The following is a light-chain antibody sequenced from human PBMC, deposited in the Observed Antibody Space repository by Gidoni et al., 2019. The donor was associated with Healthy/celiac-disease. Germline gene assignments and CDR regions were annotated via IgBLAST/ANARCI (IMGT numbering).Light chain of an antibody. Sequence: EIVMTQSPATLSVSPGERATLSCRASQSVSNNLAWYPQKPGQAPRLLIYGASTRATGIPARFSGSGSGTEFTLTISSLQSEDFAVYYCQQYNNWPLTFXXXTKVEIK. V-gene: IGKV3-15*01. CDR2: GAS. J-gene: IGKJ1*01. CDR3: QQYNNWPLT. CDR1: QSVSNN.